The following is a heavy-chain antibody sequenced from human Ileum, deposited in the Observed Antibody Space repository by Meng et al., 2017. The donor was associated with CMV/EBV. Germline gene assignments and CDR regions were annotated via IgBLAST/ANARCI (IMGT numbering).Heavy chain of an antibody. CDR3: TREKTRTSAIVVAGPEGRFFDY. Sequence: KNGVRQAGGKGRVCVSRISADSNTTNYAESVKDGINSSRDNTKNTVFLQMNSLTPEDTALYYCTREKTRTSAIVVAGPEGRFFDYWGQGTVVTVSS. J-gene: IGHJ4*02. CDR2: ISADSNTT. V-gene: IGHV3-74*01. D-gene: IGHD6-13*01.